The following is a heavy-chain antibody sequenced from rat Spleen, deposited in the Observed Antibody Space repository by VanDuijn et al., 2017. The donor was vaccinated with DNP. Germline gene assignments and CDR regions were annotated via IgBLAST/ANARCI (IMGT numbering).Heavy chain of an antibody. Sequence: QVQLQQSGAELAKPGSSVKISCEASGYTFTSYYIIWIKQTTGQGLEYIGYINTGSGGTNYNEKFKGKATLTVDKSSTTAFMQLSSLTPDDSAVYYCARRRLPYWYFDFWGPGTMVTVSS. V-gene: IGHV1-43*01. CDR1: GYTFTSYY. CDR2: INTGSGGT. CDR3: ARRRLPYWYFDF. J-gene: IGHJ1*01.